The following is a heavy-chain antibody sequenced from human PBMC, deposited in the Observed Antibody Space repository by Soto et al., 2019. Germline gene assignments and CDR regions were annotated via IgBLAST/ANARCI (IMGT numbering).Heavy chain of an antibody. Sequence: ASVKVSCKASGGTFSSYAISWVRQAPGQGLEWMGGIIPIFGTANYAQKFQGRVTITADESTSTAYMELSSLRSEDTAVYYCARLTSVTNSGIYYYYYMDVWGKGTTVTVSS. J-gene: IGHJ6*03. D-gene: IGHD4-17*01. CDR2: IIPIFGTA. CDR1: GGTFSSYA. V-gene: IGHV1-69*13. CDR3: ARLTSVTNSGIYYYYYMDV.